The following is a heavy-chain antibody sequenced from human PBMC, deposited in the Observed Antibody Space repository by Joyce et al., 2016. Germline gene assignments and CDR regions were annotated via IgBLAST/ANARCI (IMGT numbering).Heavy chain of an antibody. D-gene: IGHD6-19*01. Sequence: QVQLQESGPGQVKPSETLSLTCTVSGGSINNYYYNWNRQSPEKGLEWIGNIYYSGTTNYNPSLKSLVSMSVDTSKNQCSLTRTSVTAAYTTVYYCARDRSGFSSGWYWFDPWGPGTLVTVSS. CDR1: GGSINNYY. V-gene: IGHV4-59*01. CDR3: ARDRSGFSSGWYWFDP. J-gene: IGHJ5*02. CDR2: IYYSGTT.